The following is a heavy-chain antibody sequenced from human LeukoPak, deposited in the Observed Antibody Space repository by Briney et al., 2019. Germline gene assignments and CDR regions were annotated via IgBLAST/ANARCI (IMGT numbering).Heavy chain of an antibody. V-gene: IGHV1-18*01. CDR3: ARDVRRGGSFDY. Sequence: ASVKVSCKASGYTFTSYGISWVRRAPGQGLEWMGWISAYNGNTNYAQKLQGRVTMTTDTSTSTAYMELRSLRSDDTAVYYCARDVRRGGSFDYWGQGTLVTVSS. J-gene: IGHJ4*02. CDR2: ISAYNGNT. CDR1: GYTFTSYG. D-gene: IGHD3-10*01.